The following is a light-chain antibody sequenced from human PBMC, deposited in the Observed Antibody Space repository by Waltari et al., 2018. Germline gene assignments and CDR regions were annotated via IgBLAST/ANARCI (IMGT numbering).Light chain of an antibody. CDR1: QSVSSD. V-gene: IGKV1-39*01. Sequence: DIEMTQSPSYLSASVGDRVTITCRARQSVSSDLNWYQQKPGTAPKLLIHSVFSLQTGVPTRFSGGGSETHFSLTISNLQPEDFATYFCHQGYRTPFTFGQGTKVDIK. J-gene: IGKJ2*01. CDR2: SVF. CDR3: HQGYRTPFT.